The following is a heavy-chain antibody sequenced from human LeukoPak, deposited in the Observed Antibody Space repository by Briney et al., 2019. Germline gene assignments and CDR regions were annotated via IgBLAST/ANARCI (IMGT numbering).Heavy chain of an antibody. Sequence: GASVKVSCKASGYTFTGYYMHRVRQAPGQGLEWMGWINPNSGGTNYAQKLHGRVTMTRDTSISTAHMQLSRLRSDDTAVYYCAREGPYCSSTSCYGAFDIWGQGTMVTVSS. D-gene: IGHD2-2*01. CDR1: GYTFTGYY. J-gene: IGHJ3*02. V-gene: IGHV1-2*02. CDR2: INPNSGGT. CDR3: AREGPYCSSTSCYGAFDI.